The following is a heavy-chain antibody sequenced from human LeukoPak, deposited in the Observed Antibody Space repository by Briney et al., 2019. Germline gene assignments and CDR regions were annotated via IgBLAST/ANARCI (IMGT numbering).Heavy chain of an antibody. V-gene: IGHV3-20*04. CDR2: ISWNGTST. CDR1: GFSFSSYA. Sequence: PGGSLRLSCATSGFSFSSYAMSWVRQAPGKGLEWVSGISWNGTSTDYADSVKGRFTISRDNAKNALYLQMNSLRAEDTALYYCAKPRKVNSIFGVVFDPKHYYYYYYMDVWGKGTTVAVSS. D-gene: IGHD3-3*01. J-gene: IGHJ6*03. CDR3: AKPRKVNSIFGVVFDPKHYYYYYYMDV.